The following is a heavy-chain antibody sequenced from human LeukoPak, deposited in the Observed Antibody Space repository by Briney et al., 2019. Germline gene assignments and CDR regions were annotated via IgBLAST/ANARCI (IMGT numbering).Heavy chain of an antibody. CDR1: GFTFSDYY. CDR3: ARGSEFGEVDY. V-gene: IGHV3-11*06. D-gene: IGHD3-10*01. J-gene: IGHJ4*02. CDR2: ISSSSSYT. Sequence: GGSLRLSRAASGFTFSDYYMSRIRQAPGKGLEWVSYISSSSSYTNYADSVKGRFTISRDNAKNSLYLQMNSLRAEDTAVYYCARGSEFGEVDYWGQGTLVTVSS.